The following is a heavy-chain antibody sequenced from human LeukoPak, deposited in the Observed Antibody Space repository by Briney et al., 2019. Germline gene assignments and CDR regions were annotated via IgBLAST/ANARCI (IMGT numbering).Heavy chain of an antibody. CDR2: INPSGGST. V-gene: IGHV1-46*01. J-gene: IGHJ6*02. Sequence: VSVKVSCKASGYTFTSYYMHWVRQAPGQGLEWMGIINPSGGSTSYAQKFQGRVTMTRDTSTSTVYMELSSLRSEDTAVYYCATSLTTVTPNYYYYGMDVWGQGTTVTVSS. CDR1: GYTFTSYY. CDR3: ATSLTTVTPNYYYYGMDV. D-gene: IGHD4-17*01.